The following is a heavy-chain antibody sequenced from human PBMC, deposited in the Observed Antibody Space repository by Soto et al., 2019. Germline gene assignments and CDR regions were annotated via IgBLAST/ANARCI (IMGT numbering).Heavy chain of an antibody. CDR1: ESTFSTYN. CDR3: GRGPSHGALDM. Sequence: QVQLVESGGGVVQPGRSLRLSCTASESTFSTYNIHWVRQAPGKGPEWWAHISPLGDNQYWADSVKGRFTISRDNARNTVYLQLNSLRTEDTAVYYCGRGPSHGALDMGGQGTMVTVSS. J-gene: IGHJ3*02. CDR2: ISPLGDNQ. V-gene: IGHV3-30*03.